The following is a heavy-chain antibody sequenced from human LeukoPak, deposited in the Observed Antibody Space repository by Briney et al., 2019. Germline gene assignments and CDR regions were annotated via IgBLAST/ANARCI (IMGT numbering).Heavy chain of an antibody. Sequence: GASVKVSCKASGYTFTSYGISWVRQAPGQGLEWMGWISAYNGNTNYAQKLQGRVTMTTDTSTSTAYMELRSLRSDDTAVYYCARDLSSSWYSFISIWGQGTLVTVSS. CDR2: ISAYNGNT. J-gene: IGHJ4*02. CDR3: ARDLSSSWYSFISI. D-gene: IGHD6-13*01. V-gene: IGHV1-18*01. CDR1: GYTFTSYG.